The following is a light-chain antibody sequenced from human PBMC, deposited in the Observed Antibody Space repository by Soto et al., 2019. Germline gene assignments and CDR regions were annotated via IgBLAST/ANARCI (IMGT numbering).Light chain of an antibody. CDR3: MQGLQTLRT. V-gene: IGKV2-28*01. CDR2: LGS. J-gene: IGKJ2*01. Sequence: DIVMTQSPLSLPVTPGEPASISCRSSQSLLHSNGYNYLDWFLQKPGQSPQLLIYLGSNRASGVPDRFSGSGSGTDFTLKISRVEAEDVGVYYCMQGLQTLRTFGQGTKLEIK. CDR1: QSLLHSNGYNY.